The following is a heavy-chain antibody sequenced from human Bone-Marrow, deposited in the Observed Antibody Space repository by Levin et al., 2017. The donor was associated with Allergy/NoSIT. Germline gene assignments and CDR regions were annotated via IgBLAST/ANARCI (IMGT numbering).Heavy chain of an antibody. D-gene: IGHD2-2*01. CDR1: GFTFSTYG. CDR3: VKDLGFYHLRIDNWFDP. Sequence: GGSLRLSCAASGFTFSTYGMQWVRQAPGKGLEWLAFISYDGNNKYYAESVKGRFTISRDNSKKTLYLQMNSLRAEDTALYYCVKDLGFYHLRIDNWFDPWGQGTLVTVSS. V-gene: IGHV3-30*18. CDR2: ISYDGNNK. J-gene: IGHJ5*02.